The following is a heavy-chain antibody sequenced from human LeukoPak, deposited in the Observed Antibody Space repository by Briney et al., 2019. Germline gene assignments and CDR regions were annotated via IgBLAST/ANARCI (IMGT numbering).Heavy chain of an antibody. CDR2: IYHSGST. CDR1: GASVKTISYY. Sequence: SETLSLVCPVSGASVKTISYYWGWIRQPPGKGLEWIGNIYHSGSTYYNPSLKSRVTISVDTSKNQFSLKLSSVAATDTAVYYGARDYWSPPHAIFVICHQGTMFTVSS. D-gene: IGHD2-8*01. J-gene: IGHJ3*02. V-gene: IGHV4-39*02. CDR3: ARDYWSPPHAIFVI.